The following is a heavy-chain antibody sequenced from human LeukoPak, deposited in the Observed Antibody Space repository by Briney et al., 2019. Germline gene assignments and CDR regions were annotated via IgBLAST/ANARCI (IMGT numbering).Heavy chain of an antibody. CDR3: ARDLAMYSPDLDY. Sequence: ASVKVSCKASGYTSTDYYLHWVRQAPGHGLEWMGWINPKTGVTKYAQNFQGRVTMTRDTFISTAYMEVSRLRSDDTAVFYCARDLAMYSPDLDYWGQGTLVTVSS. J-gene: IGHJ4*02. CDR1: GYTSTDYY. CDR2: INPKTGVT. V-gene: IGHV1-2*02. D-gene: IGHD1-26*01.